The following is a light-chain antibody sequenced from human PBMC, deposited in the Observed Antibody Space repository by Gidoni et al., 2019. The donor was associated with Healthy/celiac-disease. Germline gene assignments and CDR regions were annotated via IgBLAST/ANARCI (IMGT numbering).Light chain of an antibody. Sequence: EMVLTQSPATLSVSPGERATLSCRASQSVSSSLSWYQQKPGEAPRLLIYGASTRTTGIPARISGSRSGTEFTLTISSLQSEEYAVYYCQQYNNWPPVTFGGGTKVEIK. CDR3: QQYNNWPPVT. V-gene: IGKV3-15*01. CDR2: GAS. CDR1: QSVSSS. J-gene: IGKJ4*01.